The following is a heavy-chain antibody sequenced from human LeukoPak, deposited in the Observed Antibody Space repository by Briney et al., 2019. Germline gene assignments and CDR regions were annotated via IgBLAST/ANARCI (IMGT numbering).Heavy chain of an antibody. Sequence: ASVKVSCKASGYTFTSYGISWVRQAPGQGLEWMGWISAYNGNTNYAQKLQGRVTMTTDTSTSAAYMELRSLRSDGTAVYYCARGTPVSGCYYGLDYWGQGTLVTVSS. J-gene: IGHJ4*02. CDR3: ARGTPVSGCYYGLDY. CDR1: GYTFTSYG. CDR2: ISAYNGNT. V-gene: IGHV1-18*01. D-gene: IGHD1-26*01.